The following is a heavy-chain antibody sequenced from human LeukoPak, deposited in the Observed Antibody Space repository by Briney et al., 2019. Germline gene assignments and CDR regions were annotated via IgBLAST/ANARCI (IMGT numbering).Heavy chain of an antibody. D-gene: IGHD3-10*01. J-gene: IGHJ6*02. CDR2: IYYSGST. Sequence: PSETLSLTCTVSSGSISSSSYYWGWIRQPPGKGLEWIGSIYYSGSTYYNPSLKSRVTISVDTSKNQFSLKLSSVTAADTAVYYCARDGSVPSTYYYGSGSSGYYYYGMDVWGQGTTVTVSS. V-gene: IGHV4-39*07. CDR1: SGSISSSSYY. CDR3: ARDGSVPSTYYYGSGSSGYYYYGMDV.